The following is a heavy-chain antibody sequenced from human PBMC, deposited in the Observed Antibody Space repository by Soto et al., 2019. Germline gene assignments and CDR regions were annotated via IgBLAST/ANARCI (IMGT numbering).Heavy chain of an antibody. D-gene: IGHD3-9*01. Sequence: ASVKVSCKASGYTFTSYGISWLRQAPGQGLEWMGWISAYNGNTNYAQKLQGRVTMTTDTSTSTAYMELRSLRSDDTAVYYCARDPDHYDILTGYYADRFDYWGQGTLVTVSS. CDR1: GYTFTSYG. V-gene: IGHV1-18*01. CDR3: ARDPDHYDILTGYYADRFDY. J-gene: IGHJ4*02. CDR2: ISAYNGNT.